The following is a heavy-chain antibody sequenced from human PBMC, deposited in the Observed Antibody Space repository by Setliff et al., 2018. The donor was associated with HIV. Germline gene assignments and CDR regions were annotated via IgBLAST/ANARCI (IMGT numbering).Heavy chain of an antibody. Sequence: SETLSLTCTVSGGSISSSSYYWGWIRQPPGKGLEWIGSIYYSGSTNYNPSLKSRVTISVDTSKNQFSLKLSSVTAADTAVYYCARVHSGSYYVRRDDAFDIWGQGTMVTVSS. D-gene: IGHD1-26*01. CDR2: IYYSGST. V-gene: IGHV4-39*07. J-gene: IGHJ3*02. CDR3: ARVHSGSYYVRRDDAFDI. CDR1: GGSISSSSYY.